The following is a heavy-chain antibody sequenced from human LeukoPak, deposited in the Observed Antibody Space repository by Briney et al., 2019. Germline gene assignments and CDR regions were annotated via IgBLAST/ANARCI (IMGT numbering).Heavy chain of an antibody. J-gene: IGHJ4*02. D-gene: IGHD3-22*01. Sequence: PGGSLRLSCAASGFTFSSYWMSWVRQAPGKGLEWVSAISGSGGSTYYADSVKGRFTISRDNAKNSLYLQMNSLRAEDTAVYYCARDTHYYDSSGYPPPFDYWGQGTLVTVSS. CDR2: ISGSGGST. V-gene: IGHV3-21*01. CDR3: ARDTHYYDSSGYPPPFDY. CDR1: GFTFSSYW.